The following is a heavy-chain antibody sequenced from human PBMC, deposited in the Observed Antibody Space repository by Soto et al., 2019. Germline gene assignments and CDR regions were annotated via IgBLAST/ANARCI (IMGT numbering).Heavy chain of an antibody. D-gene: IGHD6-13*01. Sequence: QVQLQESGPGLVKPSETLSLTCTVSGGSISSYYWSWIRQPPGKGLEWIGYIYYSGSTNYNPSLKSPVTISVDTSKNQFSLKLSSVTAADTAVYYCARNKAAAGFPAGYYYYYMDVWGKGTTVTVSS. CDR3: ARNKAAAGFPAGYYYYYMDV. V-gene: IGHV4-59*08. J-gene: IGHJ6*03. CDR2: IYYSGST. CDR1: GGSISSYY.